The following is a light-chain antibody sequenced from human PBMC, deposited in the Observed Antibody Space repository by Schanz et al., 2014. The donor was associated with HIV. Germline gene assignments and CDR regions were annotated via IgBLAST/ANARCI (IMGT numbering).Light chain of an antibody. CDR2: GAS. V-gene: IGKV1-16*01. CDR3: QQYNTYSRT. Sequence: DIQMTQSPSSLSASVGDRVTITCQASQDISNSLNWYQQKPGKAPKLLIYGASSLHGGVPSRFSGSGSGTEFTLTISSLQPDDFATYYCQQYNTYSRTFGQGTKVEVQ. J-gene: IGKJ1*01. CDR1: QDISNS.